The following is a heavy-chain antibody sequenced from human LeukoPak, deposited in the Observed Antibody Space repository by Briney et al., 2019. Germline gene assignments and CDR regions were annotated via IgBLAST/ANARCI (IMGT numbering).Heavy chain of an antibody. CDR2: ISGSGGST. D-gene: IGHD3-9*01. CDR1: GFTFSSYA. Sequence: PGGSLRLSCAASGFTFSSYAMSWVRQAPGKGLEWVSAISGSGGSTYYADSVKGRFTISRDNSKNTLYLQMNGLRAEDTAVYYCANSRLRYFDAIDYWGQGTLVTVSS. J-gene: IGHJ4*02. V-gene: IGHV3-23*01. CDR3: ANSRLRYFDAIDY.